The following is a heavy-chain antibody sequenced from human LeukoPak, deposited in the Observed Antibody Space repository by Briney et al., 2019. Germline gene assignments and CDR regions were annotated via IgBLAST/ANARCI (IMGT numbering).Heavy chain of an antibody. J-gene: IGHJ4*02. CDR1: GYTFTSYG. V-gene: IGHV1-18*01. Sequence: ASVKVSCKASGYTFTSYGTSWVRQAPGQGLEWMGWISAYNGNTNYAQKLQGRVTMTTDTSTSTAYMELRSLRSDDTAVYYCARDLGVAAAGTSPQFDYWGQGTLVTVSS. D-gene: IGHD6-13*01. CDR2: ISAYNGNT. CDR3: ARDLGVAAAGTSPQFDY.